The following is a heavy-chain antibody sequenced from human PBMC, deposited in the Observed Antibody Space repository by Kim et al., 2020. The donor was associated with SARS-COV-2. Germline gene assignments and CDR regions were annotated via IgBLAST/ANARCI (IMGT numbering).Heavy chain of an antibody. CDR3: ARDLLVDRYSSGWYGKGGIY. CDR2: IKQDGSEK. CDR1: GFTFSSYW. V-gene: IGHV3-7*03. D-gene: IGHD6-19*01. Sequence: GGSLRLSCAASGFTFSSYWMSWVRQAPGKGLEWVANIKQDGSEKYYVDSVKGRFTISRDNAKNSLYLQMNSLRAEDTAVYYCARDLLVDRYSSGWYGKGGIYWGQGTLVTVSS. J-gene: IGHJ4*02.